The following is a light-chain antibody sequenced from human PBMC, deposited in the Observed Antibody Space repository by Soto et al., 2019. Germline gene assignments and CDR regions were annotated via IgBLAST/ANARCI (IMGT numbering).Light chain of an antibody. Sequence: QSALTQPPSVSAAPGQKVTISCSGSSYNIENNYVSWYQQLPGTAPKLLIYDNNKRPSGIPDRFSGSKSGTSATLGITGLQTGDEADYYCGTWDSSLSVVVFGGGTKLTVL. V-gene: IGLV1-51*01. CDR1: SYNIENNY. CDR3: GTWDSSLSVVV. J-gene: IGLJ2*01. CDR2: DNN.